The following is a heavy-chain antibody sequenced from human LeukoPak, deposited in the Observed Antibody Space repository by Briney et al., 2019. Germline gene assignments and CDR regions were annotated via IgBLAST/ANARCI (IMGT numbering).Heavy chain of an antibody. D-gene: IGHD3-10*01. Sequence: GSLRLSCAASGFTFSSYAMSWVRQAPGKGLEWVSAISGSGGSTYYADSVKGRFTISRDNSKNTLYLQMNSLRAEDTAVYYCARSYGSGVYYFDYWGQGTLVTVSS. J-gene: IGHJ4*02. CDR2: ISGSGGST. CDR1: GFTFSSYA. V-gene: IGHV3-23*01. CDR3: ARSYGSGVYYFDY.